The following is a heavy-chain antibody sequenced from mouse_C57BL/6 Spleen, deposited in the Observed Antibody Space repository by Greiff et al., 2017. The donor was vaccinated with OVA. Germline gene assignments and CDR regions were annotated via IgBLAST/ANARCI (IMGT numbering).Heavy chain of an antibody. CDR3: TREITTVVANFDY. CDR1: GYTFTDYE. J-gene: IGHJ2*01. V-gene: IGHV1-15*01. D-gene: IGHD1-1*01. Sequence: QVHVKQSGAELVRPGASVTLSCKASGYTFTDYEMHWVKQTPVHGLEWIGAIDPETGGTAYNQKFKGKAILTADKSSSTAYMELRSLTSEDSAVYYCTREITTVVANFDYWGQGTTLTVSS. CDR2: IDPETGGT.